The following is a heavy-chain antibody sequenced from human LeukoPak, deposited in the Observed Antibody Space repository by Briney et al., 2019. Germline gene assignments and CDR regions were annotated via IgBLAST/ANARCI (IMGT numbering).Heavy chain of an antibody. D-gene: IGHD3-22*01. CDR1: GGSISNYY. CDR3: ARVDQYYYDSSGYSWGYYFDY. J-gene: IGHJ4*02. Sequence: PSETLSLTCTVSGGSISNYYWSWIRQPAGKGLEWIGRISTSGSTNYNPSLKSRVTMSVDTSKNQFSLKLSSVTAADTAVYYRARVDQYYYDSSGYSWGYYFDYWGQGTLVTVSS. CDR2: ISTSGST. V-gene: IGHV4-4*07.